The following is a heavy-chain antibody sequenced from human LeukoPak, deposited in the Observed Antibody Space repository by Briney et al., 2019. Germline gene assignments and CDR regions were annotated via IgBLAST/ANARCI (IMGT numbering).Heavy chain of an antibody. J-gene: IGHJ4*02. V-gene: IGHV3-23*01. CDR1: GFTFSSYA. Sequence: PGGSLRLSCAASGFTFSSYAMSWVRQAPGKGLEWVSAISGSGGSTYYADSVKGRFTISRDDSKNTLYLQMNSLRAEDTAVYYCAKDDRGTTTPYYFDYWGQGTLVTVSS. D-gene: IGHD1-26*01. CDR2: ISGSGGST. CDR3: AKDDRGTTTPYYFDY.